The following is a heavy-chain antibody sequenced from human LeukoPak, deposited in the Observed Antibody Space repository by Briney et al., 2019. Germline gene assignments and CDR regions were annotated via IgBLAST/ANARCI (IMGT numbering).Heavy chain of an antibody. CDR3: ARHGTTTIFGVVIKDTDAFDI. CDR1: GGSFSGYY. D-gene: IGHD3-3*01. Sequence: SETLSLTCAVYGGSFSGYYWSWVRQPPGKGLEWIGSIYYSGSTYYNPSLKSRVTISVDTSKNQFSLKLSSVTAADTAVYYCARHGTTTIFGVVIKDTDAFDIWGQGTMVTVSS. J-gene: IGHJ3*02. V-gene: IGHV4-39*01. CDR2: IYYSGST.